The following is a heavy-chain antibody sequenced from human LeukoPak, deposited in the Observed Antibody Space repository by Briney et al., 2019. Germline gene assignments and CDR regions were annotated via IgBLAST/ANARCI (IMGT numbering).Heavy chain of an antibody. D-gene: IGHD3-22*01. CDR3: ARAQWYYYDSSGPNWFDP. V-gene: IGHV3-64*01. J-gene: IGHJ5*02. CDR2: ISSNGGST. CDR1: GFTFSSYA. Sequence: GGSLRLSCAASGFTFSSYAMHWVRQAPGKGLEYVSAISSNGGSTYYANSVKGRFTTSRDNSKNTLYLQMGSLRAEDMAVYYCARAQWYYYDSSGPNWFDPWGQGTLVTVSS.